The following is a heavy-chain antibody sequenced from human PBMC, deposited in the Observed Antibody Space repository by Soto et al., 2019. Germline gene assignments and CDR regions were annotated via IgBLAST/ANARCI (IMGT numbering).Heavy chain of an antibody. CDR3: ATVKLGSYDWFDP. CDR1: GFTFSNYW. V-gene: IGHV3-74*01. CDR2: INPDGSRT. D-gene: IGHD3-16*01. Sequence: EVQLVESGGGLVQPGGSLRLSCAASGFTFSNYWMHWVRQAPGKGLMWVSRINPDGSRTTYADSVKGRFAISRDNAENTLYLQMNSLRADDTSVYYCATVKLGSYDWFDPWGQGTLVTVSS. J-gene: IGHJ5*02.